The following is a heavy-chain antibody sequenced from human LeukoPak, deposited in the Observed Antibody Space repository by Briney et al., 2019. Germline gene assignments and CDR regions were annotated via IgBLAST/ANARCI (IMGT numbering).Heavy chain of an antibody. CDR2: ISSSSSTI. CDR1: GFTFSSYG. CDR3: ARDYDILTGYYTLNAFDI. V-gene: IGHV3-48*01. Sequence: GGSLRLSCAASGFTFSSYGMSWVRQAPGKGLEWVSYISSSSSTIYYADSVKGRFTISRDNAKNSLYLQMNSLRAEDTAVYYCARDYDILTGYYTLNAFDIWGQGTMVTVSS. D-gene: IGHD3-9*01. J-gene: IGHJ3*02.